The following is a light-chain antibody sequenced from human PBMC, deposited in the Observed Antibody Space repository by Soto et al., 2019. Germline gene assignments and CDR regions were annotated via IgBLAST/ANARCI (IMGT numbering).Light chain of an antibody. J-gene: IGKJ1*01. V-gene: IGKV1-39*01. CDR1: QSISNS. Sequence: DIQMTQSPSSLSASVGDRVTMTRRASQSISNSLNWYRQNPGRAPKLLIYGASTLQSGVSSRFSGGGSGAYFTLTIASLQPEDFATYYCQQTYSPPWTFGQGTKVEIK. CDR2: GAS. CDR3: QQTYSPPWT.